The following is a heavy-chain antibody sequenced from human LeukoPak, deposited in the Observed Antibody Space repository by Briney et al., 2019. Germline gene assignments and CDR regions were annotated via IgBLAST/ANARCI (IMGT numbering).Heavy chain of an antibody. V-gene: IGHV3-73*01. Sequence: GGSLRLSCAASGFTFSGSAIHWVRQSSGKGLEWVGQIDKKDKGYATATAYAASVKGRFTISRDDSINTAYLQMKSLKTEDTALHYCTRDSGTYNWFDPWGQGTLVTVSS. D-gene: IGHD1-26*01. CDR3: TRDSGTYNWFDP. CDR2: IDKKDKGYATAT. CDR1: GFTFSGSA. J-gene: IGHJ5*02.